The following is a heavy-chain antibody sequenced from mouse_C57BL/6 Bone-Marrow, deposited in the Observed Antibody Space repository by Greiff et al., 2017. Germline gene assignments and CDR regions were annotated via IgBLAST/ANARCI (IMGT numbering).Heavy chain of an antibody. CDR3: ARRRSHFDY. CDR1: GFTFSSYT. Sequence: DVMLVESGGGLVKPGGSLKLSCAASGFTFSSYTMSWVRQTPEKRLEWVATISGGGGNTYYPDSVKGRFTISRDNAKNTLYLQMSSLRSEDTALYYCARRRSHFDYWGQGTTLTVSS. J-gene: IGHJ2*01. CDR2: ISGGGGNT. V-gene: IGHV5-9*01.